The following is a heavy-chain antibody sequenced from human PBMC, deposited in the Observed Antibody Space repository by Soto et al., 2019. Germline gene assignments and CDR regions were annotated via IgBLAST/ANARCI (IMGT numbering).Heavy chain of an antibody. J-gene: IGHJ6*02. D-gene: IGHD5-18*01. V-gene: IGHV3-21*01. CDR2: ISTIDSHI. Sequence: EVQLVESGGGLVKPGGSLRLSCEASGFTFSIYGMNWVRQAPGKGLEWVSGISTIDSHIYYADSVKGRFSISRDNAKNSLFLQMDSLRAEDTAVYYCVRGSDTTMADHYHYCMDVWGQGTTVTVSS. CDR1: GFTFSIYG. CDR3: VRGSDTTMADHYHYCMDV.